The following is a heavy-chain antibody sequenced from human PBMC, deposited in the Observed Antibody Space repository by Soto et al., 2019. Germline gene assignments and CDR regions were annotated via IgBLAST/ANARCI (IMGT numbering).Heavy chain of an antibody. Sequence: EVQLVESGGGLVQPGGSLRLSCAASGFSFSTYSMNWVRQAPGKGLEWVSYISSRSYTIYYIDSVKGRFTISRDNAKRSLDLQMNSLRDEDTDVYYCARGGSSSDNGMDVWGQGTTVTVSS. D-gene: IGHD6-6*01. V-gene: IGHV3-48*02. CDR3: ARGGSSSDNGMDV. CDR2: ISSRSYTI. CDR1: GFSFSTYS. J-gene: IGHJ6*02.